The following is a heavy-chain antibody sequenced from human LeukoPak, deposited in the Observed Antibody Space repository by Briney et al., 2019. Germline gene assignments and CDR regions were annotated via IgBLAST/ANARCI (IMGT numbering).Heavy chain of an antibody. J-gene: IGHJ6*02. Sequence: SETLSLTCAVYGGSFSGYYWSWIRQPPGKGLEWIGSIYYSGSTYYNPSLKSRVTISVDTSKNQFSLKLSSVTAADTAVYYCARLRIMIVARYYYYYGMDVWGQGTTVTVSS. CDR1: GGSFSGYY. CDR2: IYYSGST. V-gene: IGHV4-34*01. D-gene: IGHD3-22*01. CDR3: ARLRIMIVARYYYYYGMDV.